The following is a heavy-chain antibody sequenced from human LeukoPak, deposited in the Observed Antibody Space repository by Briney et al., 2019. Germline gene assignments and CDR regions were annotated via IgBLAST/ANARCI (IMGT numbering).Heavy chain of an antibody. J-gene: IGHJ4*02. Sequence: GGSLRLSCAASGFTFSSYGMHWVRQAPGKGLEWVAVISYDGSNKYYADSVKGRFTISRDNSKNTLYLQMNSLRAEDTAVYYCATGNVDYWGQGTLVTVSS. V-gene: IGHV3-30*03. CDR1: GFTFSSYG. D-gene: IGHD2-8*01. CDR3: ATGNVDY. CDR2: ISYDGSNK.